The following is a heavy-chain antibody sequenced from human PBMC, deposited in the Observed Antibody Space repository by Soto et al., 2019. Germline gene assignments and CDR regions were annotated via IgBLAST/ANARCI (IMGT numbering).Heavy chain of an antibody. CDR2: ISGSGGST. V-gene: IGHV3-23*01. J-gene: IGHJ1*01. CDR1: GFTFSSYA. D-gene: IGHD6-19*01. CDR3: VKRSGPVAGTLYFQH. Sequence: GGSLRLSCAASGFTFSSYAMSWVRQAPGKGLEWVSAISGSGGSTYYADSVKGRFTISRDNSKNTLYLQMNSLRAEDTAVYYCVKRSGPVAGTLYFQHWGQGTLVTVCS.